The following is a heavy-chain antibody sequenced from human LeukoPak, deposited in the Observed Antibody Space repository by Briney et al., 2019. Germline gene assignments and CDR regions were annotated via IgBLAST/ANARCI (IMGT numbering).Heavy chain of an antibody. CDR2: LFDSGNT. Sequence: SSETLSLTCIVSGGSISSRSYYWDWIRQPPGKGLEWIGNLFDSGNTHYNPSLRSRLTMSVDTSKNQFSLKLSSVTAADTAVYYCARLGDSSGSGTHLGWFDPWGQGTLVTVSS. CDR3: ARLGDSSGSGTHLGWFDP. D-gene: IGHD3-10*01. J-gene: IGHJ5*02. CDR1: GGSISSRSYY. V-gene: IGHV4-39*01.